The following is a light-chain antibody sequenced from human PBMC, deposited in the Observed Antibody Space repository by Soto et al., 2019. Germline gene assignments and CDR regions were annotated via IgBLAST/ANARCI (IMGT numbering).Light chain of an antibody. CDR2: GAS. CDR1: QSVSSAY. Sequence: EIVLTQSPGTLSLSPGERATLSCRASQSVSSAYLAWYQQKPGQAPSLLIYGASSRAAGVPDRFSGSGSGTDFTLTISRLEPEDFAVYYCQQYGSSWWTFGQGTKVEIK. J-gene: IGKJ1*01. CDR3: QQYGSSWWT. V-gene: IGKV3-20*01.